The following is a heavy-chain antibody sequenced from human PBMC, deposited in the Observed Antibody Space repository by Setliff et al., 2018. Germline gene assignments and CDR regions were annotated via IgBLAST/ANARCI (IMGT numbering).Heavy chain of an antibody. CDR2: VNHRGGT. CDR1: GVSVSINNW. Sequence: PSETLSLTCAISGVSVSINNWWSWVRQPPGKGLEWIGEVNHRGGTYYSPSLKRRVTISVDKSKNQLSLKLTSVTAADTAVYYCARGESIGSGTVNLDRWGQGKLVTVS. J-gene: IGHJ5*02. CDR3: ARGESIGSGTVNLDR. V-gene: IGHV4-4*02. D-gene: IGHD3-10*01.